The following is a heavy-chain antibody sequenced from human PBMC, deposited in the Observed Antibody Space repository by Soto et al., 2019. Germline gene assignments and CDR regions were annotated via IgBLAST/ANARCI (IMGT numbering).Heavy chain of an antibody. V-gene: IGHV1-69*13. Sequence: ASVKVSCKASGGTFSSYAISWVRQAPGQGLEWMGGIIPIFGTANYAQKFQGRVTITADESTSTAYMELSSLRSEDTAAYYCAQIVLGVNGMDVWGQGTTVTAP. CDR2: IIPIFGTA. CDR1: GGTFSSYA. CDR3: AQIVLGVNGMDV. D-gene: IGHD3-22*01. J-gene: IGHJ6*02.